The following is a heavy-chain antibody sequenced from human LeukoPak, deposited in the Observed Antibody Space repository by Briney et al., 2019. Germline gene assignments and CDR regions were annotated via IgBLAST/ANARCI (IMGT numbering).Heavy chain of an antibody. J-gene: IGHJ4*02. CDR1: GYTFTCYY. CDR3: ARDKYTGYETFDY. V-gene: IGHV1-2*02. D-gene: IGHD5-12*01. CDR2: INPNNGGT. Sequence: GASAKVSFKASGYTFTCYYIHLVRQAPGQGLEWMGWINPNNGGTNYAEKFQGRVTMTRDTSISTAYMELNRLTSDDTAVYYCARDKYTGYETFDYWGQGTPVTVSS.